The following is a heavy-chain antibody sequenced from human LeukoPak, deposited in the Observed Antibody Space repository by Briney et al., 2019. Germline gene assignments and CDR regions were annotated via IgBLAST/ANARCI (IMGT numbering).Heavy chain of an antibody. CDR1: GGSISSSSCY. V-gene: IGHV4-39*01. J-gene: IGHJ4*02. CDR2: IYYSGST. D-gene: IGHD3-3*01. CDR3: ARQYDFWSGFHFDY. Sequence: SETLSLTCTVSGGSISSSSCYWGWIRQPPGKGLEWIGSIYYSGSTYYNPSLKSRVTTSVDTSKNQFSLKLSSVTAADTAIYYCARQYDFWSGFHFDYWGQGTLVTVSS.